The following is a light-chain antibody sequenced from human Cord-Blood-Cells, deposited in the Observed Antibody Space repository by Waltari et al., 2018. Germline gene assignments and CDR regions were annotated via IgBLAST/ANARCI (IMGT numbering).Light chain of an antibody. Sequence: QSALTQPPSASGSPGQSVTISCTGTSSDVGGYNYVSWYHQHPGKAPKLMIYEVSKRPSGLPDRFSGSKSGNTASLTVSGLQAEDEADYYCSSYAGSNKFLYVVGTGTKVTVL. CDR2: EVS. CDR1: SSDVGGYNY. CDR3: SSYAGSNKFLYV. J-gene: IGLJ1*01. V-gene: IGLV2-8*01.